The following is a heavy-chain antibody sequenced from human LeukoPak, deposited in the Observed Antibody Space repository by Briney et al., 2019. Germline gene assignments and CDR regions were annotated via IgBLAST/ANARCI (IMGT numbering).Heavy chain of an antibody. Sequence: SETLSLTCTVSGGSISGGSYYWSWIRQPAGKGLEWIGRIYTSGSTNYNPSLMSRVTISVDTSKNQFSLKLSSVTAADTAVYYCARDSSSSGYFQHWGQGTLVTVSS. CDR3: ARDSSSSGYFQH. V-gene: IGHV4-61*02. J-gene: IGHJ1*01. CDR2: IYTSGST. D-gene: IGHD6-6*01. CDR1: GGSISGGSYY.